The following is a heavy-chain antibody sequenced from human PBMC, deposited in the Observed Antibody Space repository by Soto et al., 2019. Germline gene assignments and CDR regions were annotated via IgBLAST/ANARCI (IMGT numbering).Heavy chain of an antibody. CDR3: ARDGRYDFRRQNYYYYGMDV. V-gene: IGHV1-69*01. J-gene: IGHJ6*02. Sequence: QVQLVQSGAEVKKPGSSVKVSCKASGGTFSSYAISWVRQAPGQGLEWMGGIIPIFGTANYAQKFQGRVTITADESTSTAYMELSSLRSEDTAVYCCARDGRYDFRRQNYYYYGMDVWGQGTTVTVSS. D-gene: IGHD3-3*01. CDR1: GGTFSSYA. CDR2: IIPIFGTA.